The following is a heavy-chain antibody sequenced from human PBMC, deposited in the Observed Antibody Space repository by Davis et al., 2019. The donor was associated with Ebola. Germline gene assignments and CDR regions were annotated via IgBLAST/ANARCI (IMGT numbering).Heavy chain of an antibody. D-gene: IGHD2-15*01. V-gene: IGHV5-51*01. CDR2: IYPGDSDT. CDR3: ARLDGGAVAATREDYYYYGMDV. Sequence: GESLKISCKGSGYSFTSYWIGWVRQLPGKGLEWMGIIYPGDSDTRYSPSFQGQVPISADKSISTAYPQWSSLKASDTAMYYCARLDGGAVAATREDYYYYGMDVWGQGTTVTVSS. CDR1: GYSFTSYW. J-gene: IGHJ6*02.